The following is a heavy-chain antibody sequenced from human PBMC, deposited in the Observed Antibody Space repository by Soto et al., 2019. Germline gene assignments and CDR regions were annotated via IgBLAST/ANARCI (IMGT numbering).Heavy chain of an antibody. D-gene: IGHD6-19*01. J-gene: IGHJ4*02. Sequence: GASVKVSCKASGFTFSDYGFSWVRQAPGRGLEWMGWISAFNGETNYTQRSEGRVAMTTDAATTTAYLELRSLTVDDTAVYYCVRDQQWLLPVPLTFDHWGQGTVVTVSS. V-gene: IGHV1-18*01. CDR2: ISAFNGET. CDR3: VRDQQWLLPVPLTFDH. CDR1: GFTFSDYG.